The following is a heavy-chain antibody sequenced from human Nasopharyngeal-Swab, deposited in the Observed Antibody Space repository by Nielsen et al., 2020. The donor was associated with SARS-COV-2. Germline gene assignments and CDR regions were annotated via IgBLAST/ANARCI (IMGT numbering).Heavy chain of an antibody. CDR2: VRSKGNNYAT. Sequence: GESLKISCAASGFIFSDSAIHWVRQASGKGPEWVGRVRSKGNNYATAYSASVKGRFIIFRDDPTNTAYLQTNSLKTEDTAMYYCTRCGGGCYSGRDYWGQGTLVTVSS. J-gene: IGHJ4*02. CDR1: GFIFSDSA. CDR3: TRCGGGCYSGRDY. D-gene: IGHD2-15*01. V-gene: IGHV3-73*01.